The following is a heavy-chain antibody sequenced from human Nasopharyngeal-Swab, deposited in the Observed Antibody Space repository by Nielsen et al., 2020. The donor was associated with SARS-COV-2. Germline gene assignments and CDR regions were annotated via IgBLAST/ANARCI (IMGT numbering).Heavy chain of an antibody. CDR3: ARDSIALFDY. Sequence: GESLKISCAASGFTFSSYWMSWVRQAPGKGLEWVANIKQDGSENYYVDSVKGRFTISRDNAKNSLYLQMNSLRAEDTAVYYCARDSIALFDYWGQGTLVTVSS. D-gene: IGHD3-3*02. CDR2: IKQDGSEN. J-gene: IGHJ4*02. CDR1: GFTFSSYW. V-gene: IGHV3-7*01.